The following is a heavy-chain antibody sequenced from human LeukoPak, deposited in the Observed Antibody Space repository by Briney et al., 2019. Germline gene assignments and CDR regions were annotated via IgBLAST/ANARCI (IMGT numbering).Heavy chain of an antibody. Sequence: ASVKVSCKASGYTFTSYDINWVRQATGQGLEWMEWMNPNSGNTGYAQKFQGRVTMTRNTSISTAYMELSSLRSEDTAVYYCARGRLGRARQYFQHWGQGTLVTVSS. CDR2: MNPNSGNT. CDR1: GYTFTSYD. V-gene: IGHV1-8*01. CDR3: ARGRLGRARQYFQH. J-gene: IGHJ1*01. D-gene: IGHD6-19*01.